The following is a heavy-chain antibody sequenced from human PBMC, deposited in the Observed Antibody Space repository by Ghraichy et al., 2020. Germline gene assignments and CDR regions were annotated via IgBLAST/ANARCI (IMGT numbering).Heavy chain of an antibody. J-gene: IGHJ4*02. CDR2: INHSGST. CDR3: ARVHYDYVWGSYRPYFDY. Sequence: SETLSLTCAVYGGSFSGYYWRWIRQPPGKGLEWIGEINHSGSTNYNPSLKSRVTISVDTSKNQFSLKLSSVTAADTAVYYCARVHYDYVWGSYRPYFDYWGQGTLVTVSS. V-gene: IGHV4-34*01. CDR1: GGSFSGYY. D-gene: IGHD3-16*02.